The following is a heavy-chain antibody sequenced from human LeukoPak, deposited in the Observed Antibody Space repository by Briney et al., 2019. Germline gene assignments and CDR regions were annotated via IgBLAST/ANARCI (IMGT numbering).Heavy chain of an antibody. CDR2: DRSKADGGTT. CDR1: GFTFSSAW. J-gene: IGHJ4*02. V-gene: IGHV3-15*01. Sequence: GGSLRLSCAASGFTFSSAWMTWVRQAPGKGLEWVGRDRSKADGGTTDYAAPAKGRFTISRDDSKNTVLLQMNSLKTEDTAVYYCTTVRPGTSGYSYWGQGTLVTVSS. CDR3: TTVRPGTSGYSY. D-gene: IGHD3-22*01.